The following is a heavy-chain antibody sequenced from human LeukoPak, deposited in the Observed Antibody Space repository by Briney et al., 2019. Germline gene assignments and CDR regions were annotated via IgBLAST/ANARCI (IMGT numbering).Heavy chain of an antibody. CDR2: ISGSGGST. Sequence: GGSPRLSCAASGFTFSSYAMSWVRQAPGKGLEWVSAISGSGGSTYYADSVKGRFTISRDNSKNTLYLQMNSLRAEDTAVYYCAKEVVEWELLRYLDYWGQGTLVTVSS. CDR3: AKEVVEWELLRYLDY. D-gene: IGHD1-26*01. V-gene: IGHV3-23*01. J-gene: IGHJ4*02. CDR1: GFTFSSYA.